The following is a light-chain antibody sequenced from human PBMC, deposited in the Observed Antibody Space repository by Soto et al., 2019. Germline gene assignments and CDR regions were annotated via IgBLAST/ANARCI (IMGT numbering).Light chain of an antibody. V-gene: IGLV3-1*01. CDR2: QDS. CDR1: KLGDKY. CDR3: QAWDTSTAP. J-gene: IGLJ2*01. Sequence: SYELTQPPSVSVSPGQTASITCSGDKLGDKYASWYQQKPGQSPVVVIYQDSKRPSGIPERFSGSNSGNTATLTISGTQAMDEGDYYCQAWDTSTAPFGGGTKLTVL.